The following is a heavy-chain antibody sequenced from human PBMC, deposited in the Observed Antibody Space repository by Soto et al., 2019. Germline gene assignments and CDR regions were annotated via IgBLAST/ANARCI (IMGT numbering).Heavy chain of an antibody. J-gene: IGHJ6*02. CDR3: AREGSIAAAGTFVDYYYGMDV. V-gene: IGHV3-33*01. D-gene: IGHD6-13*01. CDR1: GFTFSSYG. CDR2: IWYDGSNK. Sequence: GGSLRLSXAASGFTFSSYGMHWVRQAPGKGLEWVAVIWYDGSNKYYADSVKGRFTISRDNSKNTLYLQMNSLRAEDTAVYYCAREGSIAAAGTFVDYYYGMDVWGQGTTVTVSS.